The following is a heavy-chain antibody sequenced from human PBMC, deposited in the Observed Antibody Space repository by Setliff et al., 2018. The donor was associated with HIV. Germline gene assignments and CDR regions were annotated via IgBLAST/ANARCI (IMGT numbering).Heavy chain of an antibody. V-gene: IGHV4-4*09. Sequence: SSETLSLTCTVSGGSISNYYWSWIRQPPGKGLEWIGYIYTSGSTNYNPSLKSRVTISVDTSKNQFSLRLSSVTAADTAVYYCARAFGSGSYRWFDPWGQGTLVTVS. CDR2: IYTSGST. D-gene: IGHD3-10*01. CDR3: ARAFGSGSYRWFDP. CDR1: GGSISNYY. J-gene: IGHJ5*02.